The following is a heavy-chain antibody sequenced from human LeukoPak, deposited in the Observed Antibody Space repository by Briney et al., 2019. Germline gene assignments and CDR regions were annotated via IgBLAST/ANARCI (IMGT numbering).Heavy chain of an antibody. J-gene: IGHJ6*03. CDR3: ARYRLGERNYYYMDV. CDR2: ISSSGSTI. D-gene: IGHD3-10*01. CDR1: GFTFIDYY. Sequence: GGSLRLSCAAPGFTFIDYYMSWIRQAPGKGLEWVSYISSSGSTIYYADSVKGRLTISRHNAKNSLYLQMNSLRAEDTAVYYCARYRLGERNYYYMDVWGKGTTVTVSS. V-gene: IGHV3-11*01.